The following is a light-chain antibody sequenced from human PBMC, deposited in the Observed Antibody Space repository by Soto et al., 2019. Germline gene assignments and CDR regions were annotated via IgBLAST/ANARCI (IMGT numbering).Light chain of an antibody. V-gene: IGKV3D-15*01. J-gene: IGKJ1*01. Sequence: EIVMTQSPTILSVSAGERATLSCRASQSVRSDLAWYQQKAGQSPRLLIYAASARAIGIPDRFSGSGSGTDFTLTIIRLQAEDFAVYYCKQYGHSPRTFGQGTKVDIK. CDR2: AAS. CDR1: QSVRSD. CDR3: KQYGHSPRT.